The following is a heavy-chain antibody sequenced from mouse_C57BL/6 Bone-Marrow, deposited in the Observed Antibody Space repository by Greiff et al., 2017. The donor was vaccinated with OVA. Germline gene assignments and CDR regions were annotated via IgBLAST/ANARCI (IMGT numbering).Heavy chain of an antibody. CDR3: AREGSSGFYYYAMDY. D-gene: IGHD3-2*02. Sequence: VQLKESGAELVKPGASVKLSCTASGFNIKDYYMHWVKQRTEQGLEWIGRIDPEDGETKYAPKFQGKATITADTSSNTAYLQLSSLTSEDTAVYYCAREGSSGFYYYAMDYWGQGTSVTVSS. CDR1: GFNIKDYY. V-gene: IGHV14-2*01. CDR2: IDPEDGET. J-gene: IGHJ4*01.